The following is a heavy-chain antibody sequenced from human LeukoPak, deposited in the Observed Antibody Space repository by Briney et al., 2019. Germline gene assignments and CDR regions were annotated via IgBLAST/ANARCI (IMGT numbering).Heavy chain of an antibody. CDR1: GYTFTGYY. CDR3: ARDGSGSPYDAFDI. V-gene: IGHV1-2*02. Sequence: ASVKVSCKASGYTFTGYYMHWVRQAPGQGLEWMGWINANSGGTNYAQKFQGRVTMTRDTSISTAYMELSRLTSDDTAVYYCARDGSGSPYDAFDIWGQGQWSPSLQ. D-gene: IGHD3-10*01. CDR2: INANSGGT. J-gene: IGHJ3*02.